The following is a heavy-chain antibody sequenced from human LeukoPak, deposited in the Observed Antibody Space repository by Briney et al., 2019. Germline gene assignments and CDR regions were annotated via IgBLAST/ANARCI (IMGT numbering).Heavy chain of an antibody. D-gene: IGHD2-15*01. V-gene: IGHV3-11*04. CDR2: ISSSGSTI. J-gene: IGHJ5*02. Sequence: GGSLRLSCAASGFTFSDYYMSWVRQAPGKGLEWVSYISSSGSTIYYADSVKGRFTISRDNAKNSLYLQMNSLRAEATAVYYCAKRVVAAASWFARWGQGTLVTVSS. CDR3: AKRVVAAASWFAR. CDR1: GFTFSDYY.